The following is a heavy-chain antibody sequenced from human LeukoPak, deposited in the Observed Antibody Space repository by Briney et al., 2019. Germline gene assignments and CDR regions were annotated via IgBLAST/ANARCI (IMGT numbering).Heavy chain of an antibody. V-gene: IGHV3-48*03. CDR3: AREIWAAAGSGYFDY. D-gene: IGHD6-13*01. Sequence: GGSLRLSCAASGFTFSSYDMNWVRQAPGKGLEWVSYISSSGSTIYYADSVKGRFTISRDNANNSLYLQMNSLRAEDTAVYYCAREIWAAAGSGYFDYWGQGTLVTVSS. CDR2: ISSSGSTI. J-gene: IGHJ4*02. CDR1: GFTFSSYD.